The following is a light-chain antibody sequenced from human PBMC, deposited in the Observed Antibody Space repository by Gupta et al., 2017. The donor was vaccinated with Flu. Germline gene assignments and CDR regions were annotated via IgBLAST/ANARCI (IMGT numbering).Light chain of an antibody. CDR3: QQYNHWPPLT. J-gene: IGKJ4*02. CDR1: QNVNFN. CDR2: TAS. Sequence: EVVMTQSPATVSVSPGESATLSCRASQNVNFNLAWYQQKPGQPPRLLIYTASTRATGVPARFSGTRYGTEFTLTISSRQSEDFAIYYCQQYNHWPPLTFGWGTRVEIK. V-gene: IGKV3-15*01.